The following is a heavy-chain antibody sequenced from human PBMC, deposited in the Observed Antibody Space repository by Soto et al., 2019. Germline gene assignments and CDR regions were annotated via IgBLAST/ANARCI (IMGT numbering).Heavy chain of an antibody. J-gene: IGHJ4*02. CDR3: AKDPSYYDSSGYLAPTFYY. Sequence: GGSLRLSCAASGFTFSRYGMHWVRQAPGKGLEWVAVISYDGSNKYYADSVKGRFTISRDNSENTLYLQMNSLRAEDTAVYYCAKDPSYYDSSGYLAPTFYYWGQGTLVTVSS. CDR2: ISYDGSNK. D-gene: IGHD3-22*01. V-gene: IGHV3-30*18. CDR1: GFTFSRYG.